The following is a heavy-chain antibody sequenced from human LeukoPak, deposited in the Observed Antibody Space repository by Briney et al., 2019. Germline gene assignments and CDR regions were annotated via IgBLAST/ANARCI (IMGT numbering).Heavy chain of an antibody. D-gene: IGHD4-17*01. CDR1: GYTFTSYG. V-gene: IGHV1-69*13. Sequence: GASVKVSCKASGYTFTSYGISWVRQAPGQGLEWMGGIIPIFGTANYAQKFQGRVTITADESTSTAYMELSSLRSEDTAVYYCARSDYGRNDAFDIWGQGTMVTVSS. J-gene: IGHJ3*02. CDR3: ARSDYGRNDAFDI. CDR2: IIPIFGTA.